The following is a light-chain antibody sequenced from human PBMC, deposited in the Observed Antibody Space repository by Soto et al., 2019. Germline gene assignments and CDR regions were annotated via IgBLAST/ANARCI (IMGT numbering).Light chain of an antibody. CDR1: SSDIGGYNY. CDR2: GVS. CDR3: SSYRSSIIPVV. J-gene: IGLJ2*01. Sequence: QSAPTQPASVSGSPGQSITISCTGTSSDIGGYNYVSWYQQHPGKAPKLMIYGVSNRPSGVSGRFFGSKSGNTASLTISGLQPEDEADYYCSSYRSSIIPVVFGGGTKVTVL. V-gene: IGLV2-14*01.